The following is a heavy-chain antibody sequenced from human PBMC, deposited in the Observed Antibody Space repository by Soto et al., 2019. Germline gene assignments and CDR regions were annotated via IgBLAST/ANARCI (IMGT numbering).Heavy chain of an antibody. D-gene: IGHD3-3*01. J-gene: IGHJ4*02. Sequence: EVQLVESGGGLVKPGRSLRLSCAASGFTFSNAWMNWVRQAPGKGLEWVGRITSKTDGGTTDYAAPVKGRFTISRDDSKNSLYLQMNSLKTEDTAVYYCTPTRDFWSGYDLGYWGQGTLVTVSS. CDR3: TPTRDFWSGYDLGY. V-gene: IGHV3-15*07. CDR1: GFTFSNAW. CDR2: ITSKTDGGTT.